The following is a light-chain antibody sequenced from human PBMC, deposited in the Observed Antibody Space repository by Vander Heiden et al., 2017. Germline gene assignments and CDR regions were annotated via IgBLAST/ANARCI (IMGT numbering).Light chain of an antibody. Sequence: DIQMTQSPSSLSASVGDRVTITCRASQSISNYLNWYQHKPGKAPNLLIYGASSLQSGVPSTFSGSGSGTDFTLTITSLQPEDFATYYCQQSYNGPYTFGQGTKLEIK. CDR3: QQSYNGPYT. J-gene: IGKJ2*01. CDR1: QSISNY. V-gene: IGKV1-39*01. CDR2: GAS.